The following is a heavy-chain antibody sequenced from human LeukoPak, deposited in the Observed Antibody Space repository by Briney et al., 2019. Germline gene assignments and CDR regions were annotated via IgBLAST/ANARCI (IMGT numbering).Heavy chain of an antibody. CDR1: GFTFSSYG. CDR3: AKALTCYSGSYDY. D-gene: IGHD1-26*01. V-gene: IGHV3-30*18. J-gene: IGHJ4*02. Sequence: GGSLRLSCAASGFTFSSYGMHWVRQAPGKGLEWMAVISYDGSNKYYADSVKGRFTISRDNSKNTLYLQMNSLRAEDTAVYYCAKALTCYSGSYDYWGQGTLVTVSS. CDR2: ISYDGSNK.